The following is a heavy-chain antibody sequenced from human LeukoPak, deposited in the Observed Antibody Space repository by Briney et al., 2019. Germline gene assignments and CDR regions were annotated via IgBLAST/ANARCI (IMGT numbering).Heavy chain of an antibody. V-gene: IGHV4-39*01. CDR2: IYYSGTT. Sequence: SETLSLTCSVSGGSISNSSYYWGWIRQPPGKGLEWTGSIYYSGTTYYNPSLKSLVTISVDTSKSQFSLKLSSLTAADTAVYYCAAATITGTIDYWGQGTLVTVSS. CDR3: AAATITGTIDY. J-gene: IGHJ4*02. CDR1: GGSISNSSYY. D-gene: IGHD1-7*01.